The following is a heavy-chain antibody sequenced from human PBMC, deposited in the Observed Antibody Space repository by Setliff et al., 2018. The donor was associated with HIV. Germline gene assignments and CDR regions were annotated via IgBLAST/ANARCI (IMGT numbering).Heavy chain of an antibody. CDR1: GLSLNISDVG. CDR3: AHSPDTWYFGEYFRH. D-gene: IGHD3-9*01. CDR2: IYWNDDK. J-gene: IGHJ1*01. Sequence: SGPTLVNPTQTLTLTCTLSGLSLNISDVGAGWLRQPPGKALEWLALIYWNDDKRYSPSLKSRVTVTKDTAKNQVVLTMTNMDPADTATYFCAHSPDTWYFGEYFRHWGQGTLVTVPT. V-gene: IGHV2-5*01.